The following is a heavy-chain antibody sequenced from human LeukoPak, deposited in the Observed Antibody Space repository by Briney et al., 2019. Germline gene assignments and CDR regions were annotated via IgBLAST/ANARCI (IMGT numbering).Heavy chain of an antibody. CDR1: GFTFSSYA. CDR3: AKDPTGLWFGELTYYFDY. Sequence: GGSLRLSCAASGFTFSSYATSWVRQAPGKGLEWVSAISGSGGSTYYADSVKGRFTISRDNSKNTLYLQMNSLRAEDTAVYYCAKDPTGLWFGELTYYFDYWGQGTLVTVSS. V-gene: IGHV3-23*01. J-gene: IGHJ4*02. CDR2: ISGSGGST. D-gene: IGHD3-10*01.